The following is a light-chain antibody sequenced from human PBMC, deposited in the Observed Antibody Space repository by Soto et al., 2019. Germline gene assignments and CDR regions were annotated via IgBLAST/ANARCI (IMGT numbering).Light chain of an antibody. V-gene: IGKV3-11*01. J-gene: IGKJ1*01. Sequence: EIVLTQSPATLSLSPGERANLSCRASQSVSSYLAWYQQKPGQAPRLLIYDASKRATGIPARFSGSGFGTDYTLTISSLEPEDFAVYYCQQRSKWRTFGQGTKVDIK. CDR2: DAS. CDR3: QQRSKWRT. CDR1: QSVSSY.